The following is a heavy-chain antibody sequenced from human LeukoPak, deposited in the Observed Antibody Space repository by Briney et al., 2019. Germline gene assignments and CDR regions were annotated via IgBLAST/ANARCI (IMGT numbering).Heavy chain of an antibody. J-gene: IGHJ4*02. CDR3: ARGSEGRYCSSTSCYTAPNFDY. CDR2: IYWNSGGT. D-gene: IGHD2-2*02. V-gene: IGHV3-9*02. CDR1: GFTSNDHA. Sequence: GRSLRLSCAASGFTSNDHAMHWIRQIPGKGLEWVSGIYWNSGGTGYADSVKGRFTISRDNAKNSLYLQMNSLRAEDTAVYYCARGSEGRYCSSTSCYTAPNFDYWGQGTLVTVSS.